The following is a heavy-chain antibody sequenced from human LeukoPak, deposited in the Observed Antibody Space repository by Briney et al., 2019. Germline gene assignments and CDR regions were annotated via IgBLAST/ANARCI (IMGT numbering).Heavy chain of an antibody. V-gene: IGHV1-2*02. Sequence: ASVKVSCKASGYTFTGYYMHWVRQAPGQGLEWMGWINPNSGGTNYAQKFQGRVTITRDTSISTAYMELSRLRSDHTAVYYCARGRYCSSTSCPEDYWGQGTLVTVSS. CDR2: INPNSGGT. J-gene: IGHJ4*02. D-gene: IGHD2-2*01. CDR1: GYTFTGYY. CDR3: ARGRYCSSTSCPEDY.